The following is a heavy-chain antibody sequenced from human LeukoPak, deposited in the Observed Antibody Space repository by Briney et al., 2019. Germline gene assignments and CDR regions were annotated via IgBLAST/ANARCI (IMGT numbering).Heavy chain of an antibody. CDR2: IYYSGST. D-gene: IGHD3-10*01. CDR3: ARLSGVRGVSSYYYYYMDV. CDR1: GGSISSSSYY. J-gene: IGHJ6*03. Sequence: SETLSLTCTVSGGSISSSSYYWGWIRQPPGKGLEWIGSIYYSGSTYYNPSLKSRVTISVDTSKNQFSLKLSSVTAADTAVYYCARLSGVRGVSSYYYYYMDVWGKGTTVTISS. V-gene: IGHV4-39*07.